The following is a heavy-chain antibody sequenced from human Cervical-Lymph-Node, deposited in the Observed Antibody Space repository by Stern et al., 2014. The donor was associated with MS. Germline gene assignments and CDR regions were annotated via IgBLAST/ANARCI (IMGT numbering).Heavy chain of an antibody. Sequence: QVQLVESGGGVVQPGRSLRLSCVASGFTISSFVMHWVRQAPGKGLEWVAVISYDGTNKYYADSVKGRFTISRDSSNNTLYLHMHSLRAEDTAVYYCARYAGGRRSYSSFPAIDYWGQGTLVTVSS. J-gene: IGHJ4*02. D-gene: IGHD1-26*01. V-gene: IGHV3-30*04. CDR1: GFTISSFV. CDR3: ARYAGGRRSYSSFPAIDY. CDR2: ISYDGTNK.